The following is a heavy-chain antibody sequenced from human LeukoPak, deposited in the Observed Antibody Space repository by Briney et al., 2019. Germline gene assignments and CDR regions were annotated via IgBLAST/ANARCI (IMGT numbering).Heavy chain of an antibody. V-gene: IGHV4-59*08. J-gene: IGHJ4*02. CDR1: GGSISSYY. CDR3: ARRNWGSAPPYFDY. CDR2: IYYSGST. D-gene: IGHD7-27*01. Sequence: PSETLSLTCTVSGGSISSYYWSWIRQPPGRGLEWIGYIYYSGSTNYNPSLKSRVTISVDTSKNQFSLKLSSVTAADTAVYYCARRNWGSAPPYFDYWGQGTLVTVSS.